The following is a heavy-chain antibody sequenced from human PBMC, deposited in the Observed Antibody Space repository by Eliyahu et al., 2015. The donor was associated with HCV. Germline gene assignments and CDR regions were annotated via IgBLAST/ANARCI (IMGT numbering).Heavy chain of an antibody. CDR1: GFTVSSNY. CDR3: ARGKPSFALLRPRLTQWER. CDR2: IYSGGST. Sequence: EVQLVESGGGLVQPGGSLRLSCAASGFTVSSNYMSWVRQAPGKGLEWVSVIYSGGSTYYADSVKGRFTISRDNSKNTLYLQMNSLRAEDTAVYYCARGKPSFALLRPRLTQWERWGQGTLVTVSS. D-gene: IGHD1-26*01. V-gene: IGHV3-66*01. J-gene: IGHJ4*02.